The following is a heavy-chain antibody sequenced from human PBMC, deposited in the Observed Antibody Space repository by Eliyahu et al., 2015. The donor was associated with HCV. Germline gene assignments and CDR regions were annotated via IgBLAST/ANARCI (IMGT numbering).Heavy chain of an antibody. D-gene: IGHD6-19*01. CDR1: GGSITTYY. CDR2: IHYSGST. CDR3: ASGGGGIAVAGTGGWFDP. V-gene: IGHV4-59*01. Sequence: QVQVQESGPGLVKPSETLSLTCXVSGGSITTYYWSWXRQPPGKGLEWIGYIHYSGSTNYNPSLKSRVTMSVDTSKXQFSLKLTSVTAADTAVYYCASGGGGIAVAGTGGWFDPWGQGTLVTVSS. J-gene: IGHJ5*02.